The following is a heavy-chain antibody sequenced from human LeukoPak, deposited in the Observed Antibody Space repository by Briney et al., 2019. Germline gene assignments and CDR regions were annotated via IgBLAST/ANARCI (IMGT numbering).Heavy chain of an antibody. Sequence: SETLSLTCTVSGGSISSHYWSWIRQPPGKGLEWIGYIYYSGSTNYNPSLKSRVTISVDTSKNQFSLKLSSVTAADTAVYYCARGWFYLDYWGQGTLVTVSS. CDR1: GGSISSHY. J-gene: IGHJ4*02. D-gene: IGHD2-15*01. CDR2: IYYSGST. CDR3: ARGWFYLDY. V-gene: IGHV4-59*11.